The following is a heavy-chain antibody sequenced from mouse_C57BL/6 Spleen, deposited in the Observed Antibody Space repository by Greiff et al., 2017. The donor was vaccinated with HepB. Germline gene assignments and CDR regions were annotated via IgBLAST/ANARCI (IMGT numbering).Heavy chain of an antibody. J-gene: IGHJ2*01. CDR3: AREGNRSYYFDY. CDR2: IYPGSGST. Sequence: QVQLQQSGAELVKPGASVKMSCKASGYTFTSYWITWVKQRPGQGLEWIGDIYPGSGSTNYNEKFKSKATLTVDTSSSTAYMQLSSLTSEDSAVYYCAREGNRSYYFDYWGQGTTLTVSS. V-gene: IGHV1-55*01. CDR1: GYTFTSYW. D-gene: IGHD5-2*01.